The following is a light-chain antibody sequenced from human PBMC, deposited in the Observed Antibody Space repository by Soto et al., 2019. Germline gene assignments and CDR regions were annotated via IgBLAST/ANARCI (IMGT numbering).Light chain of an antibody. V-gene: IGKV4-1*01. CDR3: QQYYDAPQH. CDR2: WAS. J-gene: IGKJ1*01. Sequence: DIVMTQSPDSLAVSLGERATINCKSSQSVLYSSNNNNYLAWYQQKPGQPPKLLIYWASTRESGVPDRFSGSGSGTDFTLTISGLQAEDVAVYYCQQYYDAPQHFGQGTKVHIK. CDR1: QSVLYSSNNNNY.